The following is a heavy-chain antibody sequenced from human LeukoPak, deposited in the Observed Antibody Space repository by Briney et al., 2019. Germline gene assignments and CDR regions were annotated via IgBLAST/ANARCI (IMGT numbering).Heavy chain of an antibody. CDR2: MNPNSGNT. CDR3: ARTDSGYDPYFDY. CDR1: GYTFTSYD. D-gene: IGHD5-12*01. V-gene: IGHV1-8*01. Sequence: ASVKVSCKASGYTFTSYDINWVRQATGQGLEWMGWMNPNSGNTGYAQKFQGRVTMTRNTSISTAYMELSSLRSEDTAVHYCARTDSGYDPYFDYWGQGTLVTVSS. J-gene: IGHJ4*02.